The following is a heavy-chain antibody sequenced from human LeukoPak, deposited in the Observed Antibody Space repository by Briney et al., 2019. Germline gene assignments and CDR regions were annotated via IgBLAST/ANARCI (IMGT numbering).Heavy chain of an antibody. CDR3: ARAGYGDYPTFDY. Sequence: GSLRLPCSASGFTFNSYGMHWVRQAPGKGLGGVAVIWYDGSNKYYADTVKGRFTISRDNSKNTLYLQMNSLRAEDTAVYYCARAGYGDYPTFDYWGQGTLVTVSS. V-gene: IGHV3-33*01. CDR1: GFTFNSYG. D-gene: IGHD4-17*01. CDR2: IWYDGSNK. J-gene: IGHJ4*02.